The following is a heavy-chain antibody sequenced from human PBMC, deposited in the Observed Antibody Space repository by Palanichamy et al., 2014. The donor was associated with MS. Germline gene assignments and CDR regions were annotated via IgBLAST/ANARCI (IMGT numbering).Heavy chain of an antibody. J-gene: IGHJ4*02. CDR2: ISGSGGST. Sequence: EVQLVESGGGLVQPGGSLRLSCAASGFTFSTYAMSWVRQAPGKGLEWVSAISGSGGSTYYADSVKGRFTISRDNSKNTLYLQMNSLGAEDTAVYYCAKESAHSSGYYLNFDYWGQGTLVTVAS. V-gene: IGHV3-23*04. CDR3: AKESAHSSGYYLNFDY. CDR1: GFTFSTYA. D-gene: IGHD3-22*01.